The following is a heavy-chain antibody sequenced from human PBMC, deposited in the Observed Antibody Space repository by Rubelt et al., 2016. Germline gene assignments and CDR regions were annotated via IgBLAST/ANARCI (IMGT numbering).Heavy chain of an antibody. D-gene: IGHD4-23*01. J-gene: IGHJ5*02. V-gene: IGHV4-59*01. Sequence: QLHLQESGPGLVKPSETLSLICTVSGGSISSNYWSWIRQPPGKGLDWIGYVHYSGTTNYNPSLKSRVTMSVDMSRNHFSLRLTSVTAADTAVYYCARGRWDNWFDPWGQGTLVTVSS. CDR2: VHYSGTT. CDR1: GGSISSNY. CDR3: ARGRWDNWFDP.